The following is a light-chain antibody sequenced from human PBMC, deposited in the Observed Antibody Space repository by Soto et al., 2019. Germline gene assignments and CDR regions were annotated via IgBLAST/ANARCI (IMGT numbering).Light chain of an antibody. V-gene: IGKV1-12*01. CDR1: QDISTW. CDR2: TAS. Sequence: DLQMTQSPSFVSASVGDRVTITCWASQDISTWLAWYQQKPGRAPNLLIYTASSLQSGVPSRFSGSGSGTDFTLTISSLQPEDFATYYCQQANSFPYTFGQGTKLEIK. CDR3: QQANSFPYT. J-gene: IGKJ2*01.